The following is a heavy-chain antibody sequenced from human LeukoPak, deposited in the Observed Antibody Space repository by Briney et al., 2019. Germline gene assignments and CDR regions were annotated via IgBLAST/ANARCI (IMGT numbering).Heavy chain of an antibody. V-gene: IGHV1-69*13. CDR2: INPIFNIL. J-gene: IGHJ4*02. D-gene: IGHD3-10*01. CDR3: AAGRRLGELFFDY. Sequence: SVKVSCKASAGTFGAYSIDWVRQAPGQGLDWVGGINPIFNILYYAQNFQGRVTITADESTNTAYLELDSLKHDDTAVYYCAAGRRLGELFFDYWGPGTLVTVSS. CDR1: AGTFGAYS.